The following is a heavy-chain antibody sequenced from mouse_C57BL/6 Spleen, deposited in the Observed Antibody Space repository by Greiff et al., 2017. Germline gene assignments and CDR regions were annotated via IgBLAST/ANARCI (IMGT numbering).Heavy chain of an antibody. D-gene: IGHD1-1*01. CDR2: ISYDGSN. CDR1: GYSITSGYY. CDR3: ASGDYYGSSPFAY. Sequence: EVQRVESGPGLVKPSQSLSLTCSVTGYSITSGYYWNWIRQFPGNKLEWMGYISYDGSNNYNPSLKNRISITRDTSKNQFFLKLNSVTTEDTATYYCASGDYYGSSPFAYWGQGTLVTVSA. J-gene: IGHJ3*01. V-gene: IGHV3-6*01.